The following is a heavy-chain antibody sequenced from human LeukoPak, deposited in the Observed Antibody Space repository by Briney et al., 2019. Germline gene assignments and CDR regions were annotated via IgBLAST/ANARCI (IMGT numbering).Heavy chain of an antibody. CDR1: GGSISSYP. D-gene: IGHD6-19*01. CDR2: IYYTGST. J-gene: IGHJ4*02. CDR3: ARARIAVAGTVGYYFDY. V-gene: IGHV4-59*12. Sequence: SETLSLTCTVSGGSISSYPWSWIRQPPGKGLEWIGYIYYTGSTNYNPSLKSRVTISVDTSKNQFSLKLSSVTAADTAVYYCARARIAVAGTVGYYFDYWGQGTLVTVSS.